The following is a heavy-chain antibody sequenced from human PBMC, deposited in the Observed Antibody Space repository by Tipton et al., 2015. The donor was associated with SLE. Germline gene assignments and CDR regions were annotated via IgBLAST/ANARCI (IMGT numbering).Heavy chain of an antibody. CDR1: GFIFSNYG. CDR2: IWFDGSKK. J-gene: IGHJ1*01. Sequence: SLRLSCAESGFIFSNYGMHWVRQAPGKGLEGVAVIWFDGSKKFYTESVKGRFAISRDNSKNTLSLQMNSLRAEDTAVYYCATNGHGETYEFFTEYLRHWGQGTLVTVSS. D-gene: IGHD5-12*01. CDR3: ATNGHGETYEFFTEYLRH. V-gene: IGHV3-33*01.